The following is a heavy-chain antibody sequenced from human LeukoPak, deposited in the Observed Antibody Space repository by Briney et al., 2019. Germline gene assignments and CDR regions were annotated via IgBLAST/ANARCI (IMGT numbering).Heavy chain of an antibody. D-gene: IGHD3-22*01. CDR1: AFTFSRYA. CDR3: AKDSHRHYYDTSGYYYYFDY. Sequence: PGGSLRLSCAASAFTFSRYAMHWVRQAPGKGLECVTLISYDGSHKDYADSVKGRFTISRDNSKNTLYLQMHSLRAEDTAVYYCAKDSHRHYYDTSGYYYYFDYWGQGTLVTVSS. CDR2: ISYDGSHK. V-gene: IGHV3-30*04. J-gene: IGHJ4*02.